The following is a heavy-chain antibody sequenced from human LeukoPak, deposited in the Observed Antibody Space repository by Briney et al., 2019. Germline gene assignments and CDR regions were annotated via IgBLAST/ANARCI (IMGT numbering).Heavy chain of an antibody. J-gene: IGHJ4*02. CDR3: ARGGTDFDY. V-gene: IGHV4-59*08. CDR1: GGSISSYY. Sequence: PSETLSLTCTVSGGSISSYYWSWIRQAPGRGLEWIGHICYSGATNYNPSLESRVTISVDTSKNQFSLKLTSVTATDTALYYCARGGTDFDYWGQGTLVTVSS. CDR2: ICYSGAT. D-gene: IGHD2-15*01.